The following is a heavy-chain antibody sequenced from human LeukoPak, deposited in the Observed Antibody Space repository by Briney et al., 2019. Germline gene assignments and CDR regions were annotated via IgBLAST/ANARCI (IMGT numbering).Heavy chain of an antibody. Sequence: SETLSLACAVYGGSFSGYYWSWIRQPPGKGLEWIGEINHSGSTNYTPSLKSRVTVSLDTSKNQFSLNLSSVTAADTAVYYCARGAPPGIRYFDLWGRGTLVTVSS. J-gene: IGHJ2*01. CDR1: GGSFSGYY. CDR2: INHSGST. CDR3: ARGAPPGIRYFDL. V-gene: IGHV4-34*01. D-gene: IGHD1-14*01.